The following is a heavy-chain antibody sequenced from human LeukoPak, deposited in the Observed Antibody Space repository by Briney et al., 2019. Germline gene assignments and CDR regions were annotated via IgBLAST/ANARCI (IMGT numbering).Heavy chain of an antibody. J-gene: IGHJ4*02. D-gene: IGHD4-17*01. CDR3: ARGTRYGDYVNYFDY. CDR2: NYYSGST. V-gene: IGHV4-59*01. CDR1: GGSFSLYY. Sequence: SEPLSLTCTVSGGSFSLYYWTWIRQPPGKRLECIGYNYYSGSTNYNPSLKSRVTISVDTSKNQFSLKLSSVTAADTAVYYCARGTRYGDYVNYFDYWGQGTLVTVSS.